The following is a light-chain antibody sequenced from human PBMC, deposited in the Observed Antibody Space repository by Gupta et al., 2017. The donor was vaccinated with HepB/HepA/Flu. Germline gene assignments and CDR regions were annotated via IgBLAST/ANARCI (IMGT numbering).Light chain of an antibody. CDR1: NIGSKS. J-gene: IGLJ2*01. CDR3: QVWDSSNNHPVV. Sequence: SYVLTQPPSVSVAPGTTAKLTCGGNNIGSKSVHWYQQKPGQAPALVIYADSDRPSGIPERFSGSSSGNTATLTISRVEAGDEADYYCQVWDSSNNHPVVFGGGTKLTVL. CDR2: ADS. V-gene: IGLV3-21*03.